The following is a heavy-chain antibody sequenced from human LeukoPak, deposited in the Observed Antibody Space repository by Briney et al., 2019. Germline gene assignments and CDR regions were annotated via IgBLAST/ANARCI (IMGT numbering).Heavy chain of an antibody. V-gene: IGHV4-30-4*01. D-gene: IGHD3-22*01. CDR2: IYYSGST. CDR3: ARVSLDSFDY. J-gene: IGHJ4*02. Sequence: SETLSLTCTVSGGSSSSGDYYWSWIRQPPGKGLEWIGYIYYSGSTYYNPSLKSRVTISVDTSKNQFSLKLSSVTAADTAVYYCARVSLDSFDYWGQGTLVTVSS. CDR1: GGSSSSGDYY.